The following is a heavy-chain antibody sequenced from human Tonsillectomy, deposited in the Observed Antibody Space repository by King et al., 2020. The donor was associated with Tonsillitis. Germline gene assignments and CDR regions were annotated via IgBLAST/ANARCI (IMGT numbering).Heavy chain of an antibody. CDR3: ATNLSTTSNFPY. D-gene: IGHD1-14*01. Sequence: VQLVESGTEVKKPGASVTVSCKASGYTFNGYYMHWVRQAPGQGLEWMGWINPNNGDTNNAQKFQGRVTMSRDTSINTAYMQLSSLRFDGTAIYYCATNLSTTSNFPYWGQGTLVTVSS. CDR1: GYTFNGYY. J-gene: IGHJ4*02. CDR2: INPNNGDT. V-gene: IGHV1-2*02.